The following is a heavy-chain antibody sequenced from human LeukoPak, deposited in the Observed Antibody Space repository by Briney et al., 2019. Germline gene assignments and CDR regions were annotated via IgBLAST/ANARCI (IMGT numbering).Heavy chain of an antibody. D-gene: IGHD5-12*01. J-gene: IGHJ4*02. CDR3: ATGKWLRFILDY. CDR2: FDPEDGET. CDR1: GYTLTELS. Sequence: GASVKVSCKVSGYTLTELSMHWVRQAPGKGLEWMGGFDPEDGETIYAQKFQGRVTMTEDTSTDTAYMELSSLRSEDTAVCYCATGKWLRFILDYWGQGTLVTVSS. V-gene: IGHV1-24*01.